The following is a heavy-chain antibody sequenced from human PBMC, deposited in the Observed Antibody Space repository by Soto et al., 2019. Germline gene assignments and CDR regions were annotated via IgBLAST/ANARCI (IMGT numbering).Heavy chain of an antibody. CDR2: IYVSGST. D-gene: IGHD3-3*01. J-gene: IGHJ6*02. CDR1: GGSINRGAHD. V-gene: IGHV4-31*02. Sequence: SETLSIICTVSGGSINRGAHDWSWIRQHPGTGLERTGFIYVSGSTDSGPSLKYRVTMSVDTTKYRFYLKLISVTAVDTVADDCARVLDGDNIIPLGSYYYFCFDVWGQGATVTVSS. CDR3: ARVLDGDNIIPLGSYYYFCFDV.